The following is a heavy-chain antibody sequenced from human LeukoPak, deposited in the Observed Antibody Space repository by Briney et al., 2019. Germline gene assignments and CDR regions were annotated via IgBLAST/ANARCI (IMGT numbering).Heavy chain of an antibody. V-gene: IGHV3-23*05. D-gene: IGHD3/OR15-3a*01. CDR2: ITNSGSST. J-gene: IGHJ4*02. CDR3: AKGTVTQNFDY. Sequence: GGSLRLSCAASGFTFNKYAMTWVRQAPGKGLEWVSLITNSGSSTFYTDSVKGRFTISRDNSKNTVYLQMNSLRVEDTAIYYCAKGTVTQNFDYWGQGTLVTVSS. CDR1: GFTFNKYA.